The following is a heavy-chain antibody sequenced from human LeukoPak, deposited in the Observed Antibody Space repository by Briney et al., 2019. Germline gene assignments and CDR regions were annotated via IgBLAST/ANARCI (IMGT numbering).Heavy chain of an antibody. J-gene: IGHJ3*02. CDR3: ARAAWRGSNSRDAFDI. Sequence: SETLSLTCTVSGGSISSGGDYWSWIRQHPGKGLEWIGYISYSGTTYYSPSLQSRITISLDTSKNQFSLELSSVTAADTAVYYCARAAWRGSNSRDAFDIWGLGAVVTVSS. CDR1: GGSISSGGDY. CDR2: ISYSGTT. V-gene: IGHV4-31*03. D-gene: IGHD4-23*01.